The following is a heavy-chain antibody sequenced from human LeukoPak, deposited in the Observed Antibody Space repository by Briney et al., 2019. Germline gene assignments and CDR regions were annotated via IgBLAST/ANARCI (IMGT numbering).Heavy chain of an antibody. D-gene: IGHD3-22*01. V-gene: IGHV2-5*02. J-gene: IGHJ3*01. CDR2: IYWDDDK. CDR3: ARTRSSGDYDAFDV. CDR1: GFSLSNSEVG. Sequence: SGPTLVKPTQTLTLTCSFSGFSLSNSEVGVGWIRQPPGKALEWLALIYWDDDKRFSRSLKSRLTITKDTAKNQVVLTLSNMDPVDTATYHCARTRSSGDYDAFDVWAKGQWSPSLQ.